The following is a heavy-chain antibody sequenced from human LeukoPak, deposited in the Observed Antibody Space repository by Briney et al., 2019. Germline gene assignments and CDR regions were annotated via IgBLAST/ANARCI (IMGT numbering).Heavy chain of an antibody. Sequence: PGGSLRLSCAASGFTFSSYAMSWVRQAPGKGLEWVSAISGSGGSTYYADSVKGRFTISRDNSKNTLYPQMNSLRAEDTAVYYCAKDLRSSGWYEGFDYWGQGTLVTVSS. CDR1: GFTFSSYA. CDR2: ISGSGGST. J-gene: IGHJ4*02. CDR3: AKDLRSSGWYEGFDY. V-gene: IGHV3-23*01. D-gene: IGHD6-19*01.